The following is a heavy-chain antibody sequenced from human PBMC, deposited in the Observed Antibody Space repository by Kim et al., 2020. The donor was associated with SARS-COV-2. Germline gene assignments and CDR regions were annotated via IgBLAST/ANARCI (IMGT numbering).Heavy chain of an antibody. J-gene: IGHJ4*02. CDR1: GFPFSLYD. D-gene: IGHD2-21*02. CDR3: AIVPISYVVTRD. CDR2: ISTTSSSK. Sequence: GGSLRLSCAASGFPFSLYDMHWVRQAPGKGLEWVSYISTTSSSKHYADSAKGRFTVSRDNAKNSVFLQMNRLRADDTAVYFCAIVPISYVVTRDWGQGTQVTVSA. V-gene: IGHV3-48*01.